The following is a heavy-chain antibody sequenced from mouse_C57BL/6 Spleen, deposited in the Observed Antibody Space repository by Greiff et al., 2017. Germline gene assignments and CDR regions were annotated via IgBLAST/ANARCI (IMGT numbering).Heavy chain of an antibody. CDR3: ARGEYYSSLWFAY. CDR2: IDPSDSYT. Sequence: QVQLQQPGAELVMPGASVKLSCKASGYTFTSYWMHWVKQRPGQGLEWIGEIDPSDSYTNYNQKFKGKSTLTVDKSSSTAYMQLSSLTSEDSAVYYCARGEYYSSLWFAYWGQGTLVTVSA. CDR1: GYTFTSYW. J-gene: IGHJ3*01. V-gene: IGHV1-69*01. D-gene: IGHD2-5*01.